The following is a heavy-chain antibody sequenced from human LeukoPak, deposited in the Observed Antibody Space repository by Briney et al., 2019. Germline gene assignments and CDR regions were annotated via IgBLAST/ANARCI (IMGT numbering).Heavy chain of an antibody. CDR2: IYYSGST. CDR3: ARGYSSSWYFSFDAFDI. J-gene: IGHJ3*02. CDR1: GGSISSGGYY. V-gene: IGHV4-31*03. D-gene: IGHD6-13*01. Sequence: SQTLSLTCTVSGGSISSGGYYWSWIRQHPGKGLEWIGYIYYSGSTYYNPSLKSRVTISVDTSKNQFSLKLSSVTAADTAVYYCARGYSSSWYFSFDAFDIWGQGAMVTVSS.